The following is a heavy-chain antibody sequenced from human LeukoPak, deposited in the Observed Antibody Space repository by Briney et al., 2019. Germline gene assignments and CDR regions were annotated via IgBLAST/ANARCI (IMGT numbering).Heavy chain of an antibody. V-gene: IGHV4-31*03. CDR2: IYYSGST. CDR1: AGSISSGGYY. D-gene: IGHD3-22*01. J-gene: IGHJ4*02. CDR3: ARVVDYYDSSGYYYFDY. Sequence: SETLSLTCTVSAGSISSGGYYWSWIRQHPGKVLEWIGYIYYSGSTYYNPSLKSRVTISVDTSKNQFSLKLSSVTAADTAVYCCARVVDYYDSSGYYYFDYWGQGTLVTVSS.